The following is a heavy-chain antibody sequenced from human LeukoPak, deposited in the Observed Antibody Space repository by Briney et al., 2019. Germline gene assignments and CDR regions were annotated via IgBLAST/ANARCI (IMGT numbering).Heavy chain of an antibody. Sequence: ASVKVSCKASGYTFTSYGISWVRQAPGQGLEWMGWIGAYNGNTNYAQKLQGRVTMTTDTSTSTAYMELRSLRSDDTAVYYCARDRNRYSSGWYSDYLGQGTLVTVSS. CDR2: IGAYNGNT. V-gene: IGHV1-18*01. D-gene: IGHD6-19*01. J-gene: IGHJ4*02. CDR3: ARDRNRYSSGWYSDY. CDR1: GYTFTSYG.